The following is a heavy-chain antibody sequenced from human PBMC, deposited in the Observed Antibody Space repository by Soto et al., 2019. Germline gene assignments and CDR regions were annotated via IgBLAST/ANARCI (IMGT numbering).Heavy chain of an antibody. J-gene: IGHJ5*02. CDR1: GYTFTSYY. Sequence: ASVKVSCKASGYTFTSYYMHWVRQAPGQGLEWMGIINPSGGSTSYAQKFQGRVTMTRDTSTSTVYMELSSLRSEDTAVYYCARDPRSIAARPMVWFDPWGQGTLVTVSS. CDR3: ARDPRSIAARPMVWFDP. V-gene: IGHV1-46*01. D-gene: IGHD6-6*01. CDR2: INPSGGST.